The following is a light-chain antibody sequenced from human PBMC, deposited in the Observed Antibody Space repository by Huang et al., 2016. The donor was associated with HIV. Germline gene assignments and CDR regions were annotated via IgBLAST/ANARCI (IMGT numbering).Light chain of an antibody. V-gene: IGKV2-30*01. Sequence: DVVLTYSPLPLPVTLGQPASISCWSSQSLIYSDGNTYLSWFQQKPGQSPRRLIYKISNRDSGVPDRFSGSGSGADFTLKISKVEAEDVAVYYCMQGTHWPPITFGQGTRLEI. CDR3: MQGTHWPPIT. CDR2: KIS. CDR1: QSLIYSDGNTY. J-gene: IGKJ5*01.